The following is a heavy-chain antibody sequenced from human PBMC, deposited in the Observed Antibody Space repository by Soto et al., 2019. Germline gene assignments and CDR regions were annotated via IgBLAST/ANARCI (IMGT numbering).Heavy chain of an antibody. D-gene: IGHD6-6*01. J-gene: IGHJ4*02. Sequence: EVQLLESGGGLVQPGGSLRLSCAASGFTFSSYAMSWVRQAPGKGLEWVSAISGSGGRTYYADSVKGRFTISRDNSKNTLYLQMNSLRAEDTAVYYCAKDGWGQEYSSSSNWGQGTLVTVSS. V-gene: IGHV3-23*01. CDR3: AKDGWGQEYSSSSN. CDR2: ISGSGGRT. CDR1: GFTFSSYA.